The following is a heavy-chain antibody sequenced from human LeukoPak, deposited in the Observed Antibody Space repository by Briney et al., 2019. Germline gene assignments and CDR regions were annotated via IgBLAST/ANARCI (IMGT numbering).Heavy chain of an antibody. CDR3: ARGRTTYYYDSSANPLDY. D-gene: IGHD3-22*01. Sequence: GGSLRLSCAASGFTFSTYAMSWVRQIPGKGLEWVSSISSSSSYIYYADSVKGRFTISRDNAKNSLYLQMNSLRAEDTAVYYCARGRTTYYYDSSANPLDYWGQGTLVTVSS. V-gene: IGHV3-21*01. CDR1: GFTFSTYA. CDR2: ISSSSSYI. J-gene: IGHJ4*02.